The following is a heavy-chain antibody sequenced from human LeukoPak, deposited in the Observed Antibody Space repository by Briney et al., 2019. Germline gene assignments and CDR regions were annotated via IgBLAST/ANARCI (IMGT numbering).Heavy chain of an antibody. J-gene: IGHJ3*02. CDR1: GFTFSSYW. V-gene: IGHV3-74*01. Sequence: GGSLRLSCAASGFTFSSYWMHWVRQAPGKGLVWVSRINSDGSSTSYADSVKGRFTISRDNAKNTLYLQMNNLRAEDAAVYYCSSGNSHAFDIWGQGTMVTVSS. D-gene: IGHD4-23*01. CDR3: SSGNSHAFDI. CDR2: INSDGSST.